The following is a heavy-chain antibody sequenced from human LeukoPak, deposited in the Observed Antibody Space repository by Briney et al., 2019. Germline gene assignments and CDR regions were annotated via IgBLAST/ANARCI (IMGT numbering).Heavy chain of an antibody. D-gene: IGHD6-13*01. V-gene: IGHV4-34*01. CDR1: GVSFSGYY. CDR2: TNHSGST. Sequence: PSETLSLTCAVYGVSFSGYYWSWIRQPPGKGLEWIGETNHSGSTNYNPSLKSRVTISVDTSKNQFSLKLSSVTAADTAVYYCAGGRLVGQQPNYYYYGMDVWGQGTTVTVSS. CDR3: AGGRLVGQQPNYYYYGMDV. J-gene: IGHJ6*02.